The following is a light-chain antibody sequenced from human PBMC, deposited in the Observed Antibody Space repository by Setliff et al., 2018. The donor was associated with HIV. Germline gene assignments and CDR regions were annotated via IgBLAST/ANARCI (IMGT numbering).Light chain of an antibody. V-gene: IGLV2-14*03. CDR3: SSYASSGTLMV. CDR1: SSDIAIYNF. CDR2: DVS. Sequence: QSALTQPASVSGSPGQSITISCTGTSSDIAIYNFVSWYQHHSGKAPKLIIYDVSNRPSGVSNRFSGSKSANTASLTISGLQAEDEADYYCSSYASSGTLMVFGTGTKVTVL. J-gene: IGLJ1*01.